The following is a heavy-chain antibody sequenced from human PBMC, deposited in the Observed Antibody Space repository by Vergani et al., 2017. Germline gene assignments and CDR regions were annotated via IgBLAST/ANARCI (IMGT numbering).Heavy chain of an antibody. CDR3: ARGTYYDFWSGDAFDI. CDR1: GGSISSSSYY. CDR2: IYYSGSS. J-gene: IGHJ3*02. Sequence: QLQLQESGPGLVKPSETLSLTCTVSGGSISSSSYYWGWIRQPPGKGLEWIGSIYYSGSSYYNSSLKSRVTISVDTSKNQFSLKLSSVTAADTAVYYCARGTYYDFWSGDAFDIWGQGTMVTVSS. D-gene: IGHD3-3*01. V-gene: IGHV4-39*07.